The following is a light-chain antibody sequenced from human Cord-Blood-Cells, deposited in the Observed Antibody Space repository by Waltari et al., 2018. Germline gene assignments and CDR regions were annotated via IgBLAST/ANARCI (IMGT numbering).Light chain of an antibody. CDR3: QVWDSSSDHVV. J-gene: IGLJ2*01. CDR1: TICSKS. V-gene: IGLV3-21*04. Sequence: SHVLSQPPSVSVAPGKTSRFTCRSNTICSKSVHWYQQKPGQAHVLVIYYDSDRPTGIPERFSGSNSGNTATVTISRVEAGDEADYYCQVWDSSSDHVVFGGGTKLTVL. CDR2: YDS.